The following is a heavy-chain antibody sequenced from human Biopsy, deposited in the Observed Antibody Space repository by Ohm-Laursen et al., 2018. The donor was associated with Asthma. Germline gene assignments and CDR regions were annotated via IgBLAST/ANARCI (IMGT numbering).Heavy chain of an antibody. D-gene: IGHD3-3*02. J-gene: IGHJ1*01. CDR1: GFSFGSYG. V-gene: IGHV3-33*01. CDR2: IWFDGSNK. CDR3: ARTFHFWSPYHAEHYQL. Sequence: SLRLSCAASGFSFGSYGLHWVRQAPGKGLEWVADIWFDGSNKHYADSLKGRFTISRDNAKNSLYLQMNSLRAEDTAVYYCARTFHFWSPYHAEHYQLWGQGTLVTVSS.